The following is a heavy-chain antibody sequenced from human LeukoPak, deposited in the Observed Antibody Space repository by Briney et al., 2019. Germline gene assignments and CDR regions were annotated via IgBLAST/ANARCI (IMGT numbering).Heavy chain of an antibody. D-gene: IGHD2-15*01. CDR3: ARGRYCSADICSGGDAFDI. J-gene: IGHJ3*02. V-gene: IGHV4-4*07. CDR2: IYTRGST. CDR1: VASTNNYT. Sequence: PSETLSFTCTVPVASTNNYTGTWIRKPAGKGQKGLGGIYTRGSTNYNPSLKSRVTMSVDTSKNQFSLKLSSVTAADTAVYYRARGRYCSADICSGGDAFDIWGQGTMVSVSS.